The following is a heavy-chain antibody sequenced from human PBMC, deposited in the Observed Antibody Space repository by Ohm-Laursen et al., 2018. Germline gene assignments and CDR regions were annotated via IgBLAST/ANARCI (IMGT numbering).Heavy chain of an antibody. J-gene: IGHJ4*02. CDR3: ASDPF. Sequence: SLRLSCSASGFTFSINCMSWVRQAPGKGLEWVGNIKQDGSEKYYVDSVKGRFTISRDNAKNSLYLHMNSLRAEDTAVYYCASDPFWGQGTLVTVSS. CDR2: IKQDGSEK. V-gene: IGHV3-7*01. CDR1: GFTFSINC.